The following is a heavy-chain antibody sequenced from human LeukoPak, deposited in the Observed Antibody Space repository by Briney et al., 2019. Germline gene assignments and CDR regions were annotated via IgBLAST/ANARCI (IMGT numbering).Heavy chain of an antibody. J-gene: IGHJ4*02. D-gene: IGHD3-22*01. Sequence: GGSLRLSCAVSGFTFSDYYMSWIRQAPGRGLEWVSYISSSGTTIYYTDSVKGRFTISRDNAKNSLFLQIDNLRADDTAVYYCARHGGDYEDYFDYWGQGTLVTVSS. CDR3: ARHGGDYEDYFDY. CDR1: GFTFSDYY. CDR2: ISSSGTTI. V-gene: IGHV3-11*01.